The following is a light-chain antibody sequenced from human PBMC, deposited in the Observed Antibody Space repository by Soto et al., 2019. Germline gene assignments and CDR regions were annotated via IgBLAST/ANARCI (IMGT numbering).Light chain of an antibody. CDR2: GNS. CDR1: SSNIGAGYD. Sequence: QSVLTQPPSVSGAPGQRVTISCTGSSSNIGAGYDVHWYQQLPGTAPKLLIYGNSNRPSWVPDRFSGSKSGTSASLAITGRQADDEEDYYCQSYDSSRSGWVFGGGTKVTVL. J-gene: IGLJ3*02. V-gene: IGLV1-40*01. CDR3: QSYDSSRSGWV.